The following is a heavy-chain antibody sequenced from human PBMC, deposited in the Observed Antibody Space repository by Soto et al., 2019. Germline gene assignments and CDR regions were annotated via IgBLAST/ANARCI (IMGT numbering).Heavy chain of an antibody. CDR3: ARGYDILTGYSPAFDP. D-gene: IGHD3-9*01. J-gene: IGHJ5*02. V-gene: IGHV4-59*01. CDR1: GCSISSYY. CDR2: IYYSGST. Sequence: SETLYLTCTVSGCSISSYYWSWIRQPPGKGLEWIGYIYYSGSTNYNPSLKSRVTISVDTSKNQFSLKLSSVTAADTAVYYCARGYDILTGYSPAFDPWGQGTLVTVSS.